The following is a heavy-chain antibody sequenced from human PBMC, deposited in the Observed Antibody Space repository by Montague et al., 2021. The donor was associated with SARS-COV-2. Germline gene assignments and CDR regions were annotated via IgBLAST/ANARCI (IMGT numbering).Heavy chain of an antibody. V-gene: IGHV4-31*03. CDR2: MDYSWST. CDR3: ARVHFVSSGWYPDAFDI. Sequence: TLSLTCTVSAGSMNRGGYYLTWCRKNTCRGLEWMGCMDYSWSTEYDPALKSRRTISVDTSKNQCSLKLSSVTAADTAVYYCARVHFVSSGWYPDAFDIWGPVTLVTVA. J-gene: IGHJ3*02. CDR1: AGSMNRGGYY. D-gene: IGHD6-19*01.